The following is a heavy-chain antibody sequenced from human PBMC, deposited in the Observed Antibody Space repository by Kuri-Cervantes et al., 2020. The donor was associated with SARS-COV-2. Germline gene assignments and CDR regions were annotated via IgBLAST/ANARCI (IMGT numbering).Heavy chain of an antibody. J-gene: IGHJ6*02. CDR2: IIPIFGTA. Sequence: SVKVSCKASGYTFTSYAISWVRQAPGQGLEWMGGIIPIFGTANYAQKFQGRVTITADESTSTAYMELSSLRSEDTAVYYCARDRVVPGDYYYYGMDVWGQGTTVTVSS. V-gene: IGHV1-69*13. D-gene: IGHD2-15*01. CDR1: GYTFTSYA. CDR3: ARDRVVPGDYYYYGMDV.